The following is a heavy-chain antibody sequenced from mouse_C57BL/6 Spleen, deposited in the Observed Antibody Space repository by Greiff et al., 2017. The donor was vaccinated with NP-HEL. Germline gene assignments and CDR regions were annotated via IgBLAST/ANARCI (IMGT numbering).Heavy chain of an antibody. CDR2: IRNKANGYTT. Sequence: EVNVVESGGGLVQPGGSLSLSCAASGFTFTDYYMSWVRQPPGKALEWLGFIRNKANGYTTEYSASVKGRFTISRDNSQSILYLQMNALRAEDSATYYCARFSPYGSRAYWYFDVWGTGTTVTVSS. CDR3: ARFSPYGSRAYWYFDV. V-gene: IGHV7-3*01. J-gene: IGHJ1*03. D-gene: IGHD1-1*01. CDR1: GFTFTDYY.